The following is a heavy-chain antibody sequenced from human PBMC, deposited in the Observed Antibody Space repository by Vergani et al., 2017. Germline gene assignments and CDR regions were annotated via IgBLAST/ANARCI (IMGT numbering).Heavy chain of an antibody. D-gene: IGHD3-10*01. CDR3: VRDQVTMLRGSDALDI. CDR2: IRSKAYGQAT. CDR1: GFTFGYYA. Sequence: EVQLVEAGGDLVQPGRSLRLSCTASGFTFGYYAMDWFRQAPGQGLEWVGGIRSKAYGQATTYAASVKGRFTISRDDSKSIAYLQMNNLQTEDTAMYYCVRDQVTMLRGSDALDIWGQGTMVTVSS. J-gene: IGHJ3*02. V-gene: IGHV3-49*03.